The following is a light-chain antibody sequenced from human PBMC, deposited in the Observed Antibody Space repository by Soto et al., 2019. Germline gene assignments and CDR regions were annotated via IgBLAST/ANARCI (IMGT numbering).Light chain of an antibody. Sequence: DIQLTQSPSSLTASLGDRVTITCRASQSISGFLNWYQEKPGEAPKLLIFAASSLESGVPSRFSGRGSGIAFSLTITGLQREDFATYYCQQSYMSPTFGQGTKVEI. V-gene: IGKV1-39*01. J-gene: IGKJ1*01. CDR2: AAS. CDR3: QQSYMSPT. CDR1: QSISGF.